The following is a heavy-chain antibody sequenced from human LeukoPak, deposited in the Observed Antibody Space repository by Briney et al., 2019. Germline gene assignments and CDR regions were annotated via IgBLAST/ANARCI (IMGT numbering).Heavy chain of an antibody. Sequence: GGSLRLSCAASGFTFSGSAMHWVRQASGKGLEWVGRIRSKANSYATAYAASVKGRFTISRDDSKKTAYLQMNSLKTEDTAVYYCTRRDFWSGHWAMDVWGQGTTVTVSS. D-gene: IGHD3-3*01. CDR3: TRRDFWSGHWAMDV. V-gene: IGHV3-73*01. J-gene: IGHJ6*02. CDR1: GFTFSGSA. CDR2: IRSKANSYAT.